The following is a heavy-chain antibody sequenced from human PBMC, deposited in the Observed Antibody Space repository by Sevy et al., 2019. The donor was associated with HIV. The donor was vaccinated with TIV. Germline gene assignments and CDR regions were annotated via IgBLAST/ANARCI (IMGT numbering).Heavy chain of an antibody. CDR2: ISGRDSST. CDR1: GFSFSCYV. J-gene: IGHJ3*01. D-gene: IGHD1-26*01. CDR3: AKVTLWELLAAHDAFDV. Sequence: GESLKISCAASGFSFSCYVMNWVRQAPGKGLEWVSSISGRDSSTYYADSVRGRFIISRDNSENTLYLQMNGLKAEDTAVYYCAKVTLWELLAAHDAFDVWGQGTMVTVSS. V-gene: IGHV3-23*01.